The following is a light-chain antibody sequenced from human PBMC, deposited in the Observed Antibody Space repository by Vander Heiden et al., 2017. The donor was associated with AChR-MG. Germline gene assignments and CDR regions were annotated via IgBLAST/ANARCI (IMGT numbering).Light chain of an antibody. CDR1: SSDVVYSNL. J-gene: IGLJ1*01. CDR2: AVR. V-gene: IGLV2-23*02. CDR3: CSDAGSSTYV. Sequence: QSALTQPASVSASPGQSITIPCTGTSSDVVYSNLVSWYQQHPGKAPNSMLYAVRNAPSGVSNRFSGSKSAYTSSLTISGLQAEDEAEYDCCSDAGSSTYVFGTGTKVTVL.